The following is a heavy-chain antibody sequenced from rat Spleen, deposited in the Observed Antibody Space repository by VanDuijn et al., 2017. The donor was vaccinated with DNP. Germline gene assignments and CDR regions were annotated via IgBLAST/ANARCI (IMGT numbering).Heavy chain of an antibody. V-gene: IGHV5S23*01. CDR3: TTASTEGFAY. Sequence: EVQLVESGGGLVQPGRSLKLSCAASGFTFSDYAMAWVRQAPTKGLEWLATISTTGDYTYYRDSVKGRFTISKDDAKSTLNLQMDSLRSEDTATYYCTTASTEGFAYWGQGTLVTVS. CDR1: GFTFSDYA. CDR2: ISTTGDYT. D-gene: IGHD1-11*01. J-gene: IGHJ3*01.